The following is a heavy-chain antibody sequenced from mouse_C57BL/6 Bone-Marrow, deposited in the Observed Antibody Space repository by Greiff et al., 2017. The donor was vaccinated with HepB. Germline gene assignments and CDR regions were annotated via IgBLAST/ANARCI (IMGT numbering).Heavy chain of an antibody. CDR2: IYPYNGVS. CDR1: GYSFTGYY. D-gene: IGHD4-1*01. Sequence: DVKLVESGPELVKPGASVKISCKASGYSFTGYYMHWVKQSHGNILDWIGYIYPYNGVSSYNQKFKGKATLTVDKSSSAAYMELRGLTSEDSAVYYCARLTGTKDYFDYWGQGTTLTVSS. J-gene: IGHJ2*01. CDR3: ARLTGTKDYFDY. V-gene: IGHV1-31*01.